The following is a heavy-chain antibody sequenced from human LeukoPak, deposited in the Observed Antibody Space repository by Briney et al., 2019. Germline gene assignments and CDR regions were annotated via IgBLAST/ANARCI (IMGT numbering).Heavy chain of an antibody. D-gene: IGHD6-25*01. CDR2: INSDGSST. CDR1: VFTFRSYW. J-gene: IGHJ4*02. Sequence: PGRSLRLSCAASVFTFRSYWLYSVRQAPGTGLVWVSRINSDGSSTNYADSVKGRFTISRDNAKNTLYLQMNSLSAEDTAVYYCARAAAGFDYWGQGTLVTVSS. CDR3: ARAAAGFDY. V-gene: IGHV3-74*01.